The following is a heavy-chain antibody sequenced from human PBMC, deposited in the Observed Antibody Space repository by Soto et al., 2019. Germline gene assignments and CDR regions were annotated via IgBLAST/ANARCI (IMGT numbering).Heavy chain of an antibody. D-gene: IGHD3-9*01. Sequence: EVQLLESGGGLVQPGGSLRLSCAASGFTFSSYAMSWVRQAPGKGLEWVSAISGSGGSTYYADSVKGRFTISRDNSKNTLYLQMNSLRAEDTAVYYCVKELLRYFDWLSAVDYWGQGTLVTVSS. CDR3: VKELLRYFDWLSAVDY. V-gene: IGHV3-23*01. CDR1: GFTFSSYA. CDR2: ISGSGGST. J-gene: IGHJ4*02.